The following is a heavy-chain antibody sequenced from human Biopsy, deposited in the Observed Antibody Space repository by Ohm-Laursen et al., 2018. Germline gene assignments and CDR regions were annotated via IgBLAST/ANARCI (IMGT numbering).Heavy chain of an antibody. V-gene: IGHV3-23*01. CDR3: VKDGGQTAPYSFDV. J-gene: IGHJ3*01. CDR1: GFTYTNYA. Sequence: SLRLSCTASGFTYTNYAMSWVRQAPGKGLEWVSAITTSGETTYYTDPVKGRFTISRDNSKNTLYLQMTSLGADDTAIYYCVKDGGQTAPYSFDVWGQGTMVTVSS. D-gene: IGHD3-16*01. CDR2: ITTSGETT.